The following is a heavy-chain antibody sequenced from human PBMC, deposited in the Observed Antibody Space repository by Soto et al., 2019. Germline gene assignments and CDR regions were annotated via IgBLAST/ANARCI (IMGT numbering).Heavy chain of an antibody. J-gene: IGHJ4*02. D-gene: IGHD1-7*01. V-gene: IGHV3-23*01. Sequence: GGSLRLSCAGSGIIFSNYVLNWVRQAPGKVLECVASISGNGRATYYADSVKGRFNISRDNSKDTVFLQMNSLTAEDTAVYFCAKERDNWNYFPADSWGQGTVLPVSS. CDR1: GIIFSNYV. CDR3: AKERDNWNYFPADS. CDR2: ISGNGRAT.